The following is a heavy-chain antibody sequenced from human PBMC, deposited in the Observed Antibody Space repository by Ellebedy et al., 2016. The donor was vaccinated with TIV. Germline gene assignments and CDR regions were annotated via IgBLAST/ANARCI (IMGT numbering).Heavy chain of an antibody. CDR1: GYTFTSYG. D-gene: IGHD3-3*01. CDR3: ARGLYYDFWSGYYTRGYYYYYYYMDV. V-gene: IGHV1-8*02. Sequence: ASVKVSXKASGYTFTSYGINWVRQATGQGLEWMGWMNPNSGNTGYAQKFQGRVTMTRNTSISTAYMELSSLRSEDTAVYYCARGLYYDFWSGYYTRGYYYYYYYMDVWGKGTTVTVSS. CDR2: MNPNSGNT. J-gene: IGHJ6*03.